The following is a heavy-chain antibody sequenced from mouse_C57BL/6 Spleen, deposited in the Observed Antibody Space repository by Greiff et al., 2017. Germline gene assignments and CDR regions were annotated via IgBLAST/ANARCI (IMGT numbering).Heavy chain of an antibody. CDR3: ARSKGYSNYAMDY. CDR2: INPNNGGT. V-gene: IGHV1-18*01. J-gene: IGHJ4*01. CDR1: GYTFTDYN. Sequence: EVQRVESGPELVKPGASVKIPCKASGYTFTDYNMDWVKQSHGKSLEWIGDINPNNGGTIYNQKFKGKATLTVDKSSSTAYMELRSLTSEDTAVYYCARSKGYSNYAMDYWGQGTSVTVSS. D-gene: IGHD2-5*01.